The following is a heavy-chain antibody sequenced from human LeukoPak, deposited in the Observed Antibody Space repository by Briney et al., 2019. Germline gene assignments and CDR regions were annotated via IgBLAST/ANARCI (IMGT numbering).Heavy chain of an antibody. V-gene: IGHV1-2*02. CDR1: GYTFTGYY. CDR2: INPNSGGT. CDR3: ARDLYGAWELTY. Sequence: ASVKVSCKASGYTFTGYYMHWVRQAPGQGLEWMGWINPNSGGTNYAQKFQGRVTMTRDTSISTAYMELSRLRSDDTAVYYCARDLYGAWELTYWGQGTLVTVSS. J-gene: IGHJ4*02. D-gene: IGHD1-26*01.